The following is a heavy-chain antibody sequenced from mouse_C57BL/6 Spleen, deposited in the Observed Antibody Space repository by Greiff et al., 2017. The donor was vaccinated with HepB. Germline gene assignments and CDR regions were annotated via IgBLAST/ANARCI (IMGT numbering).Heavy chain of an antibody. CDR1: GYTFTSYW. D-gene: IGHD2-3*01. CDR3: ARRIYDGYYVFDY. V-gene: IGHV1-69*01. Sequence: QVQLQQSGAELVMPGASVKLSCKASGYTFTSYWMHWVKQRPGQGLEWIGEIDPSDSYTNYNQKFKGKSTLTVDKSSSTAYMQLSSLTSEDSAVYYCARRIYDGYYVFDYWGQGTTLTVSS. J-gene: IGHJ2*01. CDR2: IDPSDSYT.